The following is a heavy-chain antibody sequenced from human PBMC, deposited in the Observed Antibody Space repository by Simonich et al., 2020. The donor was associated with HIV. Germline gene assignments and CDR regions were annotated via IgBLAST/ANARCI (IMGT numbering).Heavy chain of an antibody. CDR3: ARLTGTTPGGVDY. CDR1: GGSISSSSYH. CDR2: IYYSEGT. V-gene: IGHV4-39*01. Sequence: QLQLQESGPGLVKPSETLSLTCTDSGGSISSSSYHWGWICQPPGKGLAWIGSIYYSEGTHYNPSLKSRVTISVDTSKNQFSLKLSAVTDADTAVYYCARLTGTTPGGVDYWGQGTLVTVSS. D-gene: IGHD1-20*01. J-gene: IGHJ4*02.